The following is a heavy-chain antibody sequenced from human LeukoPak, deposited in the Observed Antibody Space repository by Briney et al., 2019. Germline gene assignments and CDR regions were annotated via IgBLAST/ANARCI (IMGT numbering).Heavy chain of an antibody. D-gene: IGHD1-1*01. CDR2: ISGSGSGT. CDR1: GFTFSSFA. CDR3: ARDLDDQNSLPPVFQY. J-gene: IGHJ1*01. V-gene: IGHV3-23*01. Sequence: GGSLRLSCAASGFTFSSFAMSWVRQAPGKGLEWVSAISGSGSGTYYADSVKGRFTISRDNSKNQLYLQMNSLRGEDTAAYYCARDLDDQNSLPPVFQYWGQGTLVTVSS.